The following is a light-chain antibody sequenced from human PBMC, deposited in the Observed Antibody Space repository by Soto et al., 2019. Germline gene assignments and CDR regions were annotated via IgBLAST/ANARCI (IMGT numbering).Light chain of an antibody. J-gene: IGKJ1*01. CDR1: QSISYTY. CDR2: HAF. Sequence: EIVLTQAPGTLSLSTGGRATLSCRASQSISYTYLAWYQLKPGQAPKVLIYHAFRLATGIPDRLSGSGSGTDLASTISRLEPEVAAVYYCNLYDSSRWTFGHATTVEIK. CDR3: NLYDSSRWT. V-gene: IGKV3-20*01.